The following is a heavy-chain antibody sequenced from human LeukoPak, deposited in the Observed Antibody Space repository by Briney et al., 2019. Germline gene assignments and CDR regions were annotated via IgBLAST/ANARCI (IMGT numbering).Heavy chain of an antibody. D-gene: IGHD2-2*01. CDR2: ISSSSSYI. J-gene: IGHJ6*02. V-gene: IGHV3-21*01. CDR3: ARDPDIVVVPAAVMFNYYYYGMDV. CDR1: GFTFSSYS. Sequence: KAGGSLRLSCAASGFTFSSYSMNWVRQAPGKGLEWVSSISSSSSYIYYADSVKGRFTISRDNAKNSLYLQMNSLRAEDTAVYYCARDPDIVVVPAAVMFNYYYYGMDVWGQGTTVTVSS.